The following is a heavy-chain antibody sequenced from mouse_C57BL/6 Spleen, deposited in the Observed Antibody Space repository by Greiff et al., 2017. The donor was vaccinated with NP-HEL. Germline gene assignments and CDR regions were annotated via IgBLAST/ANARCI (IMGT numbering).Heavy chain of an antibody. CDR1: GFNIKDDY. Sequence: EVQLQESGAELVRPGASVKLSCTASGFNIKDDYMHWVKQRPEQGLEWIGWIDPENGDTEYASKFQGKATITADTSSNTAYLQLSSLTSEDTAVYYGTTSLLWLRRNYFDYWGQGTTLTVSS. D-gene: IGHD2-9*01. CDR3: TTSLLWLRRNYFDY. J-gene: IGHJ2*01. V-gene: IGHV14-4*01. CDR2: IDPENGDT.